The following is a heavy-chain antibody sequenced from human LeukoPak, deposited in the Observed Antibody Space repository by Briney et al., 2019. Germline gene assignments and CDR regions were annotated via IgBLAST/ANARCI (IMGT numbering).Heavy chain of an antibody. V-gene: IGHV3-30*02. CDR1: GFTFSNYG. Sequence: GGSLRLSCAASGFTFSNYGMHWVRQAPGKGLEWVTFVRSDATSEFYADSVKGRFTISRDNSRNTLYLQMNSLRAEDTAVYYCAKDLPAAYFDYWGQGTLVTASS. CDR3: AKDLPAAYFDY. J-gene: IGHJ4*02. D-gene: IGHD2-2*01. CDR2: VRSDATSE.